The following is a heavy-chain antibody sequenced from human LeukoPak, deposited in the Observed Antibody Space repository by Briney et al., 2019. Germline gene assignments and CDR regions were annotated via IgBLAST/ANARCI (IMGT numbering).Heavy chain of an antibody. D-gene: IGHD4-17*01. V-gene: IGHV1-8*01. CDR2: MNPNSGNT. CDR1: GYTFTSYD. J-gene: IGHJ5*02. CDR3: ARAGYGENWFDP. Sequence: ASVTVSCTASGYTFTSYDINWVRQAPGQGLEWMGWMNPNSGNTGYAQKFQGRVTMTRNTSISTAYMELSSLRSEDTAVYYCARAGYGENWFDPWGQGTLVTVSS.